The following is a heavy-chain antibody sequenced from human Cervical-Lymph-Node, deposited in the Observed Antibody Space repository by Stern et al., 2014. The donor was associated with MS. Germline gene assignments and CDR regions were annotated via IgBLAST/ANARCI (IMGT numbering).Heavy chain of an antibody. CDR3: ARDSIAVPAKTGDY. CDR1: GYTFSSYG. V-gene: IGHV1-18*01. J-gene: IGHJ4*02. CDR2: ISGYNDNT. D-gene: IGHD2-15*01. Sequence: VHLVESGAEVKKPGASVKVSCEASGYTFSSYGISWVRQAPGQGLEWVGWISGYNDNTKYTQKVQGRVTMTTDTSTSTAYMELRSLRSDDTAVYYCARDSIAVPAKTGDYWGQGTLVTVSS.